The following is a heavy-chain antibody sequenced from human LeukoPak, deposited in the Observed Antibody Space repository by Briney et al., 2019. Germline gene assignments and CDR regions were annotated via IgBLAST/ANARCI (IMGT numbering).Heavy chain of an antibody. CDR2: IIPIFGTA. D-gene: IGHD6-13*01. CDR1: GGTFSSYA. V-gene: IGHV1-69*13. J-gene: IGHJ5*02. CDR3: ARVLLEAAGSWFDP. Sequence: ASVKVSCKASGGTFSSYAISWVRQAPGQGLEWMGGIIPIFGTANYAQKFQGRVTITADESTSTAYMELRSLRSDDTAVYYCARVLLEAAGSWFDPWGQGTLVTVSP.